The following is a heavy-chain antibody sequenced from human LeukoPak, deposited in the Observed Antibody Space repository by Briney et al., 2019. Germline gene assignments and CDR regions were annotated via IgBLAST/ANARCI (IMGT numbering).Heavy chain of an antibody. CDR3: ARSPRADASDI. CDR1: GYSFTNYW. J-gene: IGHJ3*02. Sequence: GESLKISCKGSGYSFTNYWIGWVRQMAGKGLEWMGIIYPGDSDTRYSPSFQGQVTISADKSISTAYLQWSSLKASDTAMYYCARSPRADASDIWGQGTMVTVSS. V-gene: IGHV5-51*01. CDR2: IYPGDSDT.